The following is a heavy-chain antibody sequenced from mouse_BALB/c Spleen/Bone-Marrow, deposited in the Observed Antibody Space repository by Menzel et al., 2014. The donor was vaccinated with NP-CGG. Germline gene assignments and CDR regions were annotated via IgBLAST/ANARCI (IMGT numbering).Heavy chain of an antibody. CDR3: AISRDGYFDV. CDR2: IAPGSGST. Sequence: DLVKPGASVKLSCKASGYTFTSYWINWIKQRPGQGLEWIGRIAPGSGSTYYNEMFKGKATLTVDTSSSTAYIQLSSPSSEDSAVYFCAISRDGYFDVWGAGTTVTVSS. V-gene: IGHV1S41*01. J-gene: IGHJ1*01. CDR1: GYTFTSYW.